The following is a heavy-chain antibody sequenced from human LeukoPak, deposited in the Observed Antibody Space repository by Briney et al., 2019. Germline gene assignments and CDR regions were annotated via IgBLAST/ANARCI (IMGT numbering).Heavy chain of an antibody. CDR1: GFTFSTYA. CDR2: ISGSGGST. J-gene: IGHJ4*02. V-gene: IGHV3-23*01. CDR3: AKDGIAVAGSTAWY. Sequence: GGSLRLPCAASGFTFSTYAMSWVRKAPGKGLEWVSGISGSGGSTYYADSVKGRFTISRDNSKNTLFLQMNSLRAEDTAIYYCAKDGIAVAGSTAWYWGRGTQVTVSS. D-gene: IGHD6-19*01.